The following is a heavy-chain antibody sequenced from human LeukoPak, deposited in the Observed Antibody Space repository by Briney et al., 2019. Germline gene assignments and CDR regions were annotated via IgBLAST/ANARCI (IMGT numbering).Heavy chain of an antibody. CDR2: ISSSSSTI. Sequence: GGSLRLSCAASGFTFSSYSMNWVRQAPGKGLEWVSYISSSSSTIYYADSVKGRFTISRDNAKNSLYLQMYSLRDEDTAVYYCAKDRQQLANYYGMDVWGQGTTVTVSS. CDR1: GFTFSSYS. D-gene: IGHD6-13*01. V-gene: IGHV3-48*02. J-gene: IGHJ6*02. CDR3: AKDRQQLANYYGMDV.